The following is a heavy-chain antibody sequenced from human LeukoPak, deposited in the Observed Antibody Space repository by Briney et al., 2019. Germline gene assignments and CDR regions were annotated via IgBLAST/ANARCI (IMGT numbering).Heavy chain of an antibody. V-gene: IGHV4-30-4*01. CDR3: ARRFYDFWSGYYSAFDI. Sequence: PSETLSLTCTVSGGSISSGDHYWSWIRQPPGKGLEWIGYIYYSGSTYYNPSLKSRVTISVDTSKNQFSLKLSSVTAADTAVYYCARRFYDFWSGYYSAFDIWGQGTMVTVSS. CDR2: IYYSGST. D-gene: IGHD3-3*01. J-gene: IGHJ3*02. CDR1: GGSISSGDHY.